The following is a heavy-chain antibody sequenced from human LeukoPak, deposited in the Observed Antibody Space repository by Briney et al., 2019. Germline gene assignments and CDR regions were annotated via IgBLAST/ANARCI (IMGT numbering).Heavy chain of an antibody. CDR3: AKDSSGSCYRRCPFDY. CDR2: ISGTSSNK. D-gene: IGHD2-15*01. Sequence: GGSLRLSCAASGFTFSSYSMNWVRQAPGKGLEWVSYISGTSSNKYYADSVKGRFTISRDNSKNTLYLQMNSLRAEDTAVYYCAKDSSGSCYRRCPFDYWGQGTLVTVSS. J-gene: IGHJ4*02. V-gene: IGHV3-48*01. CDR1: GFTFSSYS.